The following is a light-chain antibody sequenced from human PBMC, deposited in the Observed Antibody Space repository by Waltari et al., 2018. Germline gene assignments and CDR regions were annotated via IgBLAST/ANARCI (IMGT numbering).Light chain of an antibody. CDR3: QQGGSFPPT. CDR2: SAS. CDR1: QDISGF. V-gene: IGKV1-12*01. J-gene: IGKJ1*01. Sequence: DIQMTQSPSSVSGSVGDRVIITCRASQDISGFLAWYQQKPGKGPKLLIYSASNLQTGVPSRFSGGGSGTEFTLTISGLQSEDYATYFCQQGGSFPPTFGQGTKVEIE.